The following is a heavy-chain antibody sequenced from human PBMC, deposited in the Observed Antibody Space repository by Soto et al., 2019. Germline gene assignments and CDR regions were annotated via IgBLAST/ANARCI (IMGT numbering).Heavy chain of an antibody. J-gene: IGHJ4*02. CDR1: GGSISTYY. Sequence: SETLSLTCIVPGGSISTYYWSWIRQPPGKGLEWIGYIYHTGSTNYNPSLKSRVTITVDTSKNQFSLQLKSVTAADTAVYYCARDDGEFDYWGRGTLVTVSS. D-gene: IGHD3-3*01. V-gene: IGHV4-59*01. CDR2: IYHTGST. CDR3: ARDDGEFDY.